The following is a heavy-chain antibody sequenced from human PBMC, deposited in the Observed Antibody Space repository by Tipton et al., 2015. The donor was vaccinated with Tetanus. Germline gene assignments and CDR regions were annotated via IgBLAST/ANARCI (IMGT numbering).Heavy chain of an antibody. V-gene: IGHV4-59*01. CDR2: IYYSGSA. D-gene: IGHD1-26*01. CDR1: GGSISSFY. CDR3: ARLIVGATTSEYFQH. J-gene: IGHJ1*01. Sequence: TLSLTCTVSGGSISSFYWSWIRQPPGKGLEWIGYIYYSGSAKYNPSLKSRVTISEDTSKNQFSLKLSSVTAADTAVYYCARLIVGATTSEYFQHWGQGTLVTVSS.